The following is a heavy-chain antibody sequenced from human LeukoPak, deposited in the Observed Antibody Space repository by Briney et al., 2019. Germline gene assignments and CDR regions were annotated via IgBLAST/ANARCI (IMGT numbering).Heavy chain of an antibody. V-gene: IGHV4-31*03. CDR2: IYHSGST. Sequence: SQTLSLTCTVSGGSISSGGYYWNWIRRHPGKGLEYIGYIYHSGSTYYSPSLSSRVTISEDTSKNQFSLKLTSVTAADTAVYYCARGDPYYFDYWGQGTLVTVSS. CDR3: ARGDPYYFDY. J-gene: IGHJ4*02. CDR1: GGSISSGGYY.